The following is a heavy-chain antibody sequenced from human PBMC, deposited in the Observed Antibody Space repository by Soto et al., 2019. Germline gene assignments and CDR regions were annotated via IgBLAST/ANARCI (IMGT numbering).Heavy chain of an antibody. Sequence: GGSLRLPCAASGFTFSSYWMHWVRQAPGKGLVWVSRINSDGSSTSYADSVKGRFTISRDNAKNTLYLQMNSLRAEDTAVYYCARGSGYSYGPNDYWGQGTLVTVSS. J-gene: IGHJ4*02. V-gene: IGHV3-74*01. CDR1: GFTFSSYW. CDR2: INSDGSST. CDR3: ARGSGYSYGPNDY. D-gene: IGHD5-18*01.